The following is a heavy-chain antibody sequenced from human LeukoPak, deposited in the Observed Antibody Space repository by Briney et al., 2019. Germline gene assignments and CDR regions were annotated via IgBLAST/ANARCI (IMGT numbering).Heavy chain of an antibody. D-gene: IGHD3-10*01. Sequence: GGSLRLSCAASGFTFSSYAMSWVRQAPGKGLEWVSAISGSGGSTYYADSVKGRFTISRDNSKNTLYLQMNSLRAEDSAVYYCAKDFGRNLGGPGYWGRGTLVIVSS. CDR1: GFTFSSYA. CDR3: AKDFGRNLGGPGY. CDR2: ISGSGGST. V-gene: IGHV3-23*01. J-gene: IGHJ4*02.